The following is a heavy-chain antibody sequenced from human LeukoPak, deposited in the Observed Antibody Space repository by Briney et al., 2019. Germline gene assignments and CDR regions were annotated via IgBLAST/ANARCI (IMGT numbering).Heavy chain of an antibody. V-gene: IGHV4-59*08. CDR1: GDSISSYY. CDR2: ISYSGST. J-gene: IGHJ4*02. D-gene: IGHD1-1*01. CDR3: ARQSRGTTARLFDY. Sequence: SSETLSLTCTVPGDSISSYYWSWIRQPPGKGLEWIGYISYSGSTNYNPSLESRVTISGDTSKNQFSLKLSSVTAADTAFYYCARQSRGTTARLFDYWGQGTLVTVSS.